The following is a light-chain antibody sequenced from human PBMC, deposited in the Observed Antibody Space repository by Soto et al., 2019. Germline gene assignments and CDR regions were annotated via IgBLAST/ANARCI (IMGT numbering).Light chain of an antibody. J-gene: IGKJ4*01. CDR3: HQYDHWPLT. Sequence: EIVLTQSPATLSLSPGERATLSCRASQSVSNNYLAWYQQKPGQAPRLLIYGASTRATGIPDRFSGSGSGTEFTLTVGSLQSEDFALYFCHQYDHWPLTFGGGTQVDIK. CDR1: QSVSNN. CDR2: GAS. V-gene: IGKV3D-15*01.